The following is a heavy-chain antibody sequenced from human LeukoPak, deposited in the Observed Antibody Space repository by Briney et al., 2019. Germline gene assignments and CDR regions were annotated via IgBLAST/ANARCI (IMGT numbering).Heavy chain of an antibody. J-gene: IGHJ4*02. V-gene: IGHV1-69*06. CDR2: IIPIFGTA. CDR1: GGTFSSYA. Sequence: GASVKVSCKASGGTFSSYAISWVRQAPGQGLEWMGGIIPIFGTANYAQKFQGRVTITADKSTSTAYMELSSLRSEDTAVYYCASWGYYDSSGYYYSSDYWGQGTLVTVSS. CDR3: ASWGYYDSSGYYYSSDY. D-gene: IGHD3-22*01.